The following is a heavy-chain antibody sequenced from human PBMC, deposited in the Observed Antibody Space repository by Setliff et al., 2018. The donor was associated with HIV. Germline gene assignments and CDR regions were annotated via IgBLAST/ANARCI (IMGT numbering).Heavy chain of an antibody. CDR2: IKKDGSDK. D-gene: IGHD4-17*01. CDR1: GFTFSNSW. Sequence: GGSLRLSCAASGFTFSNSWMTWVRQAPGKGLEWVANIKKDGSDKFYVDSVKGRFAISRDNAKNSLYLQMNSLRAGDTAVYYCLRGGSFGDIPNCWGQGTLVTVSS. J-gene: IGHJ4*02. V-gene: IGHV3-7*01. CDR3: LRGGSFGDIPNC.